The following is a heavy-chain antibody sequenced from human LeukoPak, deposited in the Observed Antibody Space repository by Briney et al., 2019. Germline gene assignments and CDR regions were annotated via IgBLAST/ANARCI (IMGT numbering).Heavy chain of an antibody. CDR2: ISYDGSNK. V-gene: IGHV3-30-3*01. CDR1: GFTFSSYA. J-gene: IGHJ3*02. D-gene: IGHD2-2*01. Sequence: PGGSLRLSCAASGFTFSSYAMHWVRQAPGKGLEWVAVISYDGSNKYYADSVKGRFTISRDNSKNTLYLQMNSLRAEDTAVYYCARSRGCSSTSCYRRYAFDIWGQGTMVTVSS. CDR3: ARSRGCSSTSCYRRYAFDI.